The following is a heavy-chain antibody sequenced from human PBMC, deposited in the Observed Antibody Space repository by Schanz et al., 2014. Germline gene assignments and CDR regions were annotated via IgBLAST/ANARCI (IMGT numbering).Heavy chain of an antibody. CDR1: SGSFSGYY. V-gene: IGHV4-34*01. Sequence: QVQLQQWGAGLLKPSETLSLSCAVYSGSFSGYYWSWIRQPPGKGLEWIGEINHSGSTNYNPSLKSRVTISVDPSKNKFSLKLSSVTAADTAVYYCARGPDSTSADVTRGRRRYYFDYWGQGTLVTVSS. CDR3: ARGPDSTSADVTRGRRRYYFDY. D-gene: IGHD6-13*01. J-gene: IGHJ4*02. CDR2: INHSGST.